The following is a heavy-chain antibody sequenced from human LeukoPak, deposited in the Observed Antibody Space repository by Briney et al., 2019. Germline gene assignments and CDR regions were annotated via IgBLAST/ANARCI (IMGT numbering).Heavy chain of an antibody. CDR2: ISTVSTYT. J-gene: IGHJ6*03. D-gene: IGHD6-25*01. Sequence: GGSLRLSCAASGFTFTDYSVTWVRQAPGKGLEWVSSISTVSTYTFYSDSVKGRFTISRDNRKNTLYLQMSSLSAEGTAVYYCARDGSGFYYYYYMDVWGRGTAVTASS. CDR1: GFTFTDYS. CDR3: ARDGSGFYYYYYMDV. V-gene: IGHV3-21*01.